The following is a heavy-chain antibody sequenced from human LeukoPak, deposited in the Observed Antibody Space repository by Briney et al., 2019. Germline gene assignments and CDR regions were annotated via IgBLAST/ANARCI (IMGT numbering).Heavy chain of an antibody. CDR2: ISYDGSNK. J-gene: IGHJ4*02. CDR3: AKVLFNYGSGSYRTEYFDN. CDR1: GFTFSSYG. Sequence: GRSLRLSCAASGFTFSSYGMHWVRQAPGKGLEWVAVISYDGSNKYYADSVKGRFTISRDNSKNTLYLQMNSLRAEDTAVYYCAKVLFNYGSGSYRTEYFDNWGQGTLVTVSS. V-gene: IGHV3-30*18. D-gene: IGHD3-10*01.